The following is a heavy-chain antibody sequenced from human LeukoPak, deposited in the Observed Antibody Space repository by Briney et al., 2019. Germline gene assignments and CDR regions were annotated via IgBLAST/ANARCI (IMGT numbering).Heavy chain of an antibody. J-gene: IGHJ4*02. CDR3: ARALTTLTYEGY. D-gene: IGHD1-1*01. CDR2: ISGSNSYI. CDR1: GFTFSSYT. Sequence: GGSLRLPCAASGFTFSSYTMHWIRQAPGKGLEWVSSISGSNSYIFYADSVKGRFTVSRDNAKDSLYLQMNSLRAEDTAVYYCARALTTLTYEGYWGQGTLVTVSS. V-gene: IGHV3-21*01.